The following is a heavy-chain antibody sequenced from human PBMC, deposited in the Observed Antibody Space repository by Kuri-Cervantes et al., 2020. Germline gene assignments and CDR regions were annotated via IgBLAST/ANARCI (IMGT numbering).Heavy chain of an antibody. Sequence: ASVKVSCKASGYTFTSYDINWVRQATGQGLEWMGWMNPNSGNTGYAQKFQGRVTMTRNASISTAYMELSSLRSEDTAVYYCASPVAAPAYYGMDVWGQGTTVTVSS. CDR1: GYTFTSYD. V-gene: IGHV1-8*01. CDR2: MNPNSGNT. J-gene: IGHJ6*02. D-gene: IGHD6-13*01. CDR3: ASPVAAPAYYGMDV.